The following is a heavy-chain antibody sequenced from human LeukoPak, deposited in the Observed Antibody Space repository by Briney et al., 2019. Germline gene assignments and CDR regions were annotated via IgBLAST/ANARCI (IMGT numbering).Heavy chain of an antibody. CDR1: GGSFSGYY. Sequence: SETLSLTCAVYGGSFSGYYWSWIRQPPGKGLEWIGEINHSGSTNYNPSLKSRVTISVDTSKNQFSLKLSSVTAADTAVYYCARGFYDRSGYYYDAFDIWGQGTMVTVSS. D-gene: IGHD3-22*01. CDR3: ARGFYDRSGYYYDAFDI. CDR2: INHSGST. J-gene: IGHJ3*02. V-gene: IGHV4-34*01.